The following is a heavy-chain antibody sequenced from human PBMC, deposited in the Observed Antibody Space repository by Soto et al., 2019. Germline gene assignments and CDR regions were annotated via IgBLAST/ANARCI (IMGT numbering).Heavy chain of an antibody. J-gene: IGHJ3*02. V-gene: IGHV4-59*01. D-gene: IGHD3-10*01. CDR1: GGSISSYY. CDR3: AREYGSGSYYRDDAFDI. CDR2: IYYSGST. Sequence: PSETLSLTCTVSGGSISSYYWSWIRQPPGKGLEWIGYIYYSGSTNHNPSLKSRVTISVDTSKNQFSLKLSSVTAADTAVYYCAREYGSGSYYRDDAFDIWGQGTMVTVSS.